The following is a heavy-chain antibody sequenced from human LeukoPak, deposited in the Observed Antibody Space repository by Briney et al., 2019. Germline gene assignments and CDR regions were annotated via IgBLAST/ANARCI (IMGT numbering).Heavy chain of an antibody. CDR3: ARDYKFAFDY. V-gene: IGHV3-48*02. CDR2: ITSSGNTI. D-gene: IGHD5-24*01. CDR1: GFTFSDYS. Sequence: GGSLRLSCTAPGFTFSDYSMNWFRRAPGKGLDWVSYITSSGNTIYYADSVKGRFTISRDNAKNSLYLQMNSLRDEDTAVYYCARDYKFAFDYWGQGTLVAVSS. J-gene: IGHJ4*02.